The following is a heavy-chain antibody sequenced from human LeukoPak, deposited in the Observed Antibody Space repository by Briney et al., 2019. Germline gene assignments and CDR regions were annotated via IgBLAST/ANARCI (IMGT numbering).Heavy chain of an antibody. CDR1: GFTVSSNY. D-gene: IGHD3-16*02. Sequence: GGSLRLSCAASGFTVSSNYMSWVRQAPGEGLEWVSVIYSGGSTYYADSVKGRFTISRGNAKNSLYLQMNSLRAEDTAVYYCARDYDYVWGSYRYGFDYWGQGTLVTVSS. V-gene: IGHV3-53*01. CDR2: IYSGGST. CDR3: ARDYDYVWGSYRYGFDY. J-gene: IGHJ4*02.